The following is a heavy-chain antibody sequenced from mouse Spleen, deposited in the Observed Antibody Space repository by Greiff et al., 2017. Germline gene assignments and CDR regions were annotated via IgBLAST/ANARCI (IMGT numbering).Heavy chain of an antibody. CDR2: IYPRDGST. Sequence: QVQLQQSGPELVKPGASVKLSCKASGYTFTSYDINWVKQRPGQGLEWIGWIYPRDGSTKYNEKFKGKATLTVDTSSSTAYMELHSLTSEDSAVYFCARKGGLRRDYYAMDYWGQGTSVTVSS. CDR3: ARKGGLRRDYYAMDY. D-gene: IGHD2-4*01. J-gene: IGHJ4*01. CDR1: GYTFTSYD. V-gene: IGHV1-85*01.